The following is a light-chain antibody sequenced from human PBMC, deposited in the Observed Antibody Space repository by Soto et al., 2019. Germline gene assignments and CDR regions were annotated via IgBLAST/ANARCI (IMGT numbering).Light chain of an antibody. CDR1: QSLMHSRGYVF. J-gene: IGKJ2*01. CDR3: MQALKTPYT. CDR2: LAF. V-gene: IGKV2-28*01. Sequence: DIAMTQSPLSLPVTPGEAATISCRSSQSLMHSRGYVFLDWYVQKPGQSPQLLIFLAFNRASGVPDRFSGSVSGTDFTLRISRVEAEDVGLYFCMQALKTPYTFGQGTKLEIK.